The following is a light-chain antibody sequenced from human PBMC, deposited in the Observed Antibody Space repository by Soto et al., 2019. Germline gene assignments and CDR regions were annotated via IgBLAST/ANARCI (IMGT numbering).Light chain of an antibody. CDR3: QQYNNWPPIT. J-gene: IGKJ5*01. Sequence: RVMTQSPVTLSLSPGESVTLSCRASQSVGTKLAWYQQKPGQAPSLLIYGVSTRATGIPTRFSGSGSGRQFTLTTSSLQSADFAVYYCQQYNNWPPITFGQGTRLEIK. CDR1: QSVGTK. CDR2: GVS. V-gene: IGKV3-15*01.